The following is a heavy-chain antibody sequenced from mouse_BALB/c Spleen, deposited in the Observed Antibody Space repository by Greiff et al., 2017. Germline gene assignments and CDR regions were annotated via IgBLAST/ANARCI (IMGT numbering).Heavy chain of an antibody. Sequence: SGPELVKPGASVKISCKTSGYTFTEYPMHWVKQSHGKSLEWIGGINPNNGGPSYNQKFKGKATLTVDKSSRTAYMELRSLTSEDSAVYYCARSLYGNFARDDGGQGTSVTVSS. CDR3: ARSLYGNFARDD. CDR1: GYTFTEYP. D-gene: IGHD2-10*02. V-gene: IGHV1-18*01. CDR2: INPNNGGP. J-gene: IGHJ4*01.